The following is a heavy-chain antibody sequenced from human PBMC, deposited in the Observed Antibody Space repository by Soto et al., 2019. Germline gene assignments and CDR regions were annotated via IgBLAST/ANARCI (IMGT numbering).Heavy chain of an antibody. V-gene: IGHV3-74*01. J-gene: IGHJ1*01. CDR2: MSGDGRTI. Sequence: DVQLEESGGGLVQPGGSLRLSCAASGFTFTNYYMHWVRQAPGKGLEWVARMSGDGRTITHADSVWGRFTISRDSAKNMVYLQMSSLRAEDTALYYCARGDVAVPSPIYHWGQGTRVTVSS. CDR1: GFTFTNYY. CDR3: ARGDVAVPSPIYH. D-gene: IGHD2-2*01.